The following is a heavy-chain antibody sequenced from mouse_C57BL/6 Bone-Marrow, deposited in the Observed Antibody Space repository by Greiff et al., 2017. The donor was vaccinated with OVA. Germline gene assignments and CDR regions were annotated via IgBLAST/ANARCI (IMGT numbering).Heavy chain of an antibody. CDR3: ARGNYDYDYAMDY. CDR1: GYTFTNYW. Sequence: QVQLKESGAELVRPGTSVKMSCKASGYTFTNYWIGWAKQRPGHGLEWIGDIYTGGGYTNYNEKFKGKATLTADKSSSTAYMQFSSLTSEDSAIYYCARGNYDYDYAMDYWGQGTSVTVSS. V-gene: IGHV1-63*01. CDR2: IYTGGGYT. D-gene: IGHD2-4*01. J-gene: IGHJ4*01.